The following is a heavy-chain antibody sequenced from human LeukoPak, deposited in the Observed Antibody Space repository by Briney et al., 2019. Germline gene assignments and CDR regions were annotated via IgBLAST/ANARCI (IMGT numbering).Heavy chain of an antibody. V-gene: IGHV4-59*01. CDR3: AREMTTGSGAFDI. D-gene: IGHD4-11*01. CDR2: IYYTGIT. CDR1: GGGISSYY. J-gene: IGHJ3*02. Sequence: SETLSLTCTAAGGGISSYYWSWIRQHPGKGLECIGYIYYTGITRYNPSLKSRVTISVDTSKNQHSLNLSSMTPADTAIYYCAREMTTGSGAFDIWGQGTMVTVSS.